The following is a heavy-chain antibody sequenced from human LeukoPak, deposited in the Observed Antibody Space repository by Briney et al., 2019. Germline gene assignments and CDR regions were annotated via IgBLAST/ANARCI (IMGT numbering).Heavy chain of an antibody. J-gene: IGHJ4*02. CDR1: GYTFTSYG. CDR3: ARESVYGSGSYYRPEPFDY. Sequence: ASVTVSCKESGYTFTSYGISWVRQAPGKGVEWMGWISAYNGNTTYAQNLHGRVTMTTHTSTSTAYMELRSLRSDDTAVYYCARESVYGSGSYYRPEPFDYWGQGTLVTVSS. D-gene: IGHD3-10*01. CDR2: ISAYNGNT. V-gene: IGHV1-18*01.